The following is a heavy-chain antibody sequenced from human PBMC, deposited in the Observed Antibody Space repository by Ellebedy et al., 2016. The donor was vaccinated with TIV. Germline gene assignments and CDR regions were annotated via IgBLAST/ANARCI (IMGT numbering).Heavy chain of an antibody. V-gene: IGHV4-39*07. CDR3: ARAHYGGNPLGRY. CDR2: INHSGST. CDR1: GGSISSSSSY. D-gene: IGHD4-23*01. Sequence: GSLRLSXTVSGGSISSSSSYWSWIRQPPGKGLEWIGEINHSGSTNYNPSLKSRVTISVDTSKNQFSLKLSSVTAADTAVYYCARAHYGGNPLGRYWGQGTLVTVSS. J-gene: IGHJ4*02.